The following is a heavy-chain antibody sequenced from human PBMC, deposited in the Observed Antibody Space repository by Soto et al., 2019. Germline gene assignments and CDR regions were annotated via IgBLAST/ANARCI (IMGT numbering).Heavy chain of an antibody. Sequence: GGSLRLSCAASGFTFSSYAMHWVRQAPGKGLEWVAVISYDGSNKYYADSVKGRFTISRDNSKNTLYLQMNSLRAEDTAVYYCARVLSVTYYDFWSGYSDGMDVWGQGTTVTVSS. V-gene: IGHV3-30-3*01. CDR1: GFTFSSYA. CDR2: ISYDGSNK. CDR3: ARVLSVTYYDFWSGYSDGMDV. D-gene: IGHD3-3*01. J-gene: IGHJ6*02.